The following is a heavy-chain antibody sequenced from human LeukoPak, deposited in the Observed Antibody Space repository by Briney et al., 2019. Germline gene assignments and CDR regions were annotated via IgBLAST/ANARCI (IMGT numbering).Heavy chain of an antibody. V-gene: IGHV1-69*04. CDR3: ASGEQLY. D-gene: IGHD3-10*01. CDR1: GFTLTSYG. Sequence: SAKVSCKASGFTLTSYGITWVRQAPGQGLEWMGRIIPILGIANYAQKFQGRVTITADKSTSTAYMELSSLRSEDTAVYYCASGEQLYWGQGTLVTVSS. CDR2: IIPILGIA. J-gene: IGHJ4*02.